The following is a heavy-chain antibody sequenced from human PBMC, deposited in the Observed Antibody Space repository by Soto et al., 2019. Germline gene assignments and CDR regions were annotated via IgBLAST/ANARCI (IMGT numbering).Heavy chain of an antibody. CDR2: IIPISGTA. J-gene: IGHJ6*02. CDR1: GGTFSSYA. Sequence: QVQLVQSGAEVKKPGSSVKVSCKASGGTFSSYAISWVRQAPGQGLEWMGGIIPISGTANYAQKFQGRVTIPAAESTSTAYMEMSSLRSEHTAVYYCARSQGSSTSLEIYYYYYYGMDVWGQGTTVTVSS. CDR3: ARSQGSSTSLEIYYYYYYGMDV. V-gene: IGHV1-69*01. D-gene: IGHD2-2*01.